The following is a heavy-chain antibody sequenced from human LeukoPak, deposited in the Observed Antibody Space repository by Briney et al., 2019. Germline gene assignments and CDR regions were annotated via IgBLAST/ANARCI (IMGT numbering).Heavy chain of an antibody. D-gene: IGHD1-1*01. Sequence: GRSLRLSCAASGFTFSSYAMHWVRQAPGKGLEWVAVISYDGSNKYYADSVKGRLTISRDNSKNTLYLQMNSLRAEDTAVYYCAKDDWNPGLSYFDYWGQGTLVTVSS. V-gene: IGHV3-30-3*01. J-gene: IGHJ4*02. CDR2: ISYDGSNK. CDR3: AKDDWNPGLSYFDY. CDR1: GFTFSSYA.